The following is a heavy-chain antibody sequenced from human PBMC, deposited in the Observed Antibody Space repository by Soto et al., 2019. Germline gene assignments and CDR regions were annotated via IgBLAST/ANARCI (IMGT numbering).Heavy chain of an antibody. V-gene: IGHV3-48*03. J-gene: IGHJ4*02. CDR2: ITSNGSTK. CDR1: GFTFSSYE. Sequence: VQLVESGGGLVQPGGSLRLSCAASGFTFSSYEMNWVRQAPGKGLEWVSDITSNGSTKYYADSVKGRFTISRDNAKNSLYLQMNSLRAEDTAVYYCARDLTGWWGYDYGDYWGQGTLVTVSS. CDR3: ARDLTGWWGYDYGDY. D-gene: IGHD4-17*01.